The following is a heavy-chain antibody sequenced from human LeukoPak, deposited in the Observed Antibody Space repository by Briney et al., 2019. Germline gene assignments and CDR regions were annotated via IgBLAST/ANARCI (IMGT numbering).Heavy chain of an antibody. J-gene: IGHJ4*02. V-gene: IGHV3-43*02. CDR2: ISADGGSA. Sequence: HTGGSLRLSCVASGLNFGESAMHWVRQAPGKGLEWVSLISADGGSAFSADSVKGRFSISRDNSKNSLYLQMDSPRSEDTAMYYCAKESGKFDYWGQGTLVVVSS. CDR1: GLNFGESA. CDR3: AKESGKFDY.